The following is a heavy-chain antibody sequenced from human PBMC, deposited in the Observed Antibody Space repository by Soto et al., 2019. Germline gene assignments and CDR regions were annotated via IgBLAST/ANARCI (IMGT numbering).Heavy chain of an antibody. CDR1: GFSLSNARMG. D-gene: IGHD3-3*01. CDR2: IFSNDEK. J-gene: IGHJ4*02. V-gene: IGHV2-26*01. CDR3: ARKYYDFWSGYSTFDY. Sequence: QVTLKESGPVLVKPTETLTLTCTVSGFSLSNARMGVSWIRQPPGKALEWLAHIFSNDEKSYSTSLKSRLTNSKDNSKSQVVLTMTNMDPVDTATYYCARKYYDFWSGYSTFDYWGQGTLVTVSS.